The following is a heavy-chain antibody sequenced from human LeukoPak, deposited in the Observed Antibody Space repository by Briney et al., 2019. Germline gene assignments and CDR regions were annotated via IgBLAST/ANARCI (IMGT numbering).Heavy chain of an antibody. CDR1: GYTFTSYG. J-gene: IGHJ4*02. V-gene: IGHV1-18*01. CDR2: ISAYNGNT. D-gene: IGHD3-9*01. Sequence: ASVKVSCKASGYTFTSYGISWVRQAPGQGLEWMGWISAYNGNTNYAQKLQGRVTMTTDTSTSTAYMELRSLRSDDTAVYYCARDQYYDTLTGYSTFDYWGQGTLVTVSS. CDR3: ARDQYYDTLTGYSTFDY.